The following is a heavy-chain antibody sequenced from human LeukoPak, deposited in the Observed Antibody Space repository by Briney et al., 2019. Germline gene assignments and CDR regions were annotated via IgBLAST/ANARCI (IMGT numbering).Heavy chain of an antibody. D-gene: IGHD1-26*01. J-gene: IGHJ3*02. Sequence: PGGSLRLSCAASGFTFSSYAMSWVRQAPGKGLEWVSSISGSGGKTYYADSVKGRFIISRDNSKNTLYLQMNSLRAEDTAAYYCAKDGPEWEPYDAFDIWGQGTMVTVSS. CDR3: AKDGPEWEPYDAFDI. V-gene: IGHV3-23*01. CDR2: ISGSGGKT. CDR1: GFTFSSYA.